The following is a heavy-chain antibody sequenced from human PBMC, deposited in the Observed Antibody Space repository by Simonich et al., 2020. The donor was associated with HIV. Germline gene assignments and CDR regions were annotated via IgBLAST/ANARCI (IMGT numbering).Heavy chain of an antibody. Sequence: EVQLVESGGGLVKPGGSLRLSCAASGFTFSSYSMTWVRQAPGKGLEWVSSISSSSSYIYYADSVKGRSTIYRDNAKNSLYLQMNSLRAEDTAVYYCARDGRKGSSTSCSDYWGQGTLVTVSS. CDR1: GFTFSSYS. V-gene: IGHV3-21*01. CDR2: ISSSSSYI. J-gene: IGHJ4*02. CDR3: ARDGRKGSSTSCSDY. D-gene: IGHD2-2*01.